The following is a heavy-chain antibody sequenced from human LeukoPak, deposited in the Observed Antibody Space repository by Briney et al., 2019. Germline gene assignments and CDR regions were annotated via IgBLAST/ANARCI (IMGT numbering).Heavy chain of an antibody. J-gene: IGHJ4*02. Sequence: GGSLRLSCAPSGFTFSNYDMNWVRQAPGKGLEWVSSISSSSSYIYYADSVKGRFTISRDNAKNSLYLQMSSLRAEDMAVYYCARDYIAYDPLDYWGQGTLVTVSS. CDR2: ISSSSSYI. CDR3: ARDYIAYDPLDY. CDR1: GFTFSNYD. V-gene: IGHV3-21*01. D-gene: IGHD5-12*01.